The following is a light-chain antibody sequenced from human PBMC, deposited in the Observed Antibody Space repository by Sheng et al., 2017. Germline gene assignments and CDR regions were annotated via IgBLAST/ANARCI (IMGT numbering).Light chain of an antibody. CDR3: QQYGSSPPT. V-gene: IGKV3-20*01. J-gene: IGKJ1*01. Sequence: EIVLTQSPGTLSLSPGERATLSCRASQSVSSSYLAWYQQKPGQAPRLLIYGASSRATGIPDRFSGSGSGTDFTLTISRLEPEDFAVYYCQQYGSSPPTFGQGTEGGN. CDR2: GAS. CDR1: QSVSSSY.